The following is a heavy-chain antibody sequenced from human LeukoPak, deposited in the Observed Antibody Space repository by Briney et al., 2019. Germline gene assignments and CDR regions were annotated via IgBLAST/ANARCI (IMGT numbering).Heavy chain of an antibody. CDR1: GGSFSGYY. CDR3: ARAPPITMVWYFDL. CDR2: INHSGST. J-gene: IGHJ2*01. D-gene: IGHD3-10*01. V-gene: IGHV4-34*01. Sequence: SETLSLTCAVYGGSFSGYYWSWIRQPPGKGLEWIGEINHSGSTNYNPSLKSRVTISVDTSKNQFSLKLSSVTAADTAVYYCARAPPITMVWYFDLWGRGTLVTASS.